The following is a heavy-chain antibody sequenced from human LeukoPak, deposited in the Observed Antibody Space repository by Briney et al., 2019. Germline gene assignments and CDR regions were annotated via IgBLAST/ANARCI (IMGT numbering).Heavy chain of an antibody. V-gene: IGHV3-23*01. CDR1: GFTFTFYA. D-gene: IGHD2-8*01. Sequence: GGPLGLSCAALGFTFTFYAMSGVGQAPGKGLEWVSVISGSGDSTHYADSVKGRFTISRDNSKNTVYLQMNSLRAEDTAVYYCANEGPNFDYWGQGTLVTVSS. CDR3: ANEGPNFDY. CDR2: ISGSGDST. J-gene: IGHJ4*02.